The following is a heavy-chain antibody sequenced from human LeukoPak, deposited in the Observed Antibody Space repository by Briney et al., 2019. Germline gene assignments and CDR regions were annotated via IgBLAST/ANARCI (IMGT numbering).Heavy chain of an antibody. CDR3: ARAGSYSGYTIYYYYYYMDV. V-gene: IGHV1-18*01. Sequence: ASVKVSCKASGYTFTSYGISWVRQAPGQGLEWMGWISAYNGNTNYAQKLQGRVTMTTDTSTSTAYMELRSLRSDDSALYYCARAGSYSGYTIYYYYYYMDVWGKGTTVTVSS. CDR2: ISAYNGNT. J-gene: IGHJ6*03. CDR1: GYTFTSYG. D-gene: IGHD5-12*01.